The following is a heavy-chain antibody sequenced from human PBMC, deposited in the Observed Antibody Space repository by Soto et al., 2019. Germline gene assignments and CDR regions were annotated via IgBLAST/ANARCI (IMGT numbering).Heavy chain of an antibody. D-gene: IGHD2-15*01. CDR3: ARDASRYCSGGSCYTEAFDI. CDR2: IYHSGST. J-gene: IGHJ3*02. CDR1: GGSISSGGYS. Sequence: QLQLQESGSGLVKPSQTLSLTCAVSGGSISSGGYSWSWIRQPPGKGLEWIGYIYHSGSTYYNPSLKRRVTISVDRSKNQFSLKLSSVTAADTAVYYCARDASRYCSGGSCYTEAFDIWGQGTMVTVSS. V-gene: IGHV4-30-2*01.